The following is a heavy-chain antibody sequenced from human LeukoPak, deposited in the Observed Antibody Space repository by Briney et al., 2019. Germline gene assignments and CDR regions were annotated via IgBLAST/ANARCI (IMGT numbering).Heavy chain of an antibody. CDR3: ARVTVSGSYWLLDY. J-gene: IGHJ4*02. Sequence: GASVKVSCKASGSTFTGYYMHWVRQAPGQGLEWMGWINPNSGGTNYAQKFQGRVTMTRDTSISTAYMELSRLRSDDTAVYYCARVTVSGSYWLLDYWGQGTLVTVSS. CDR1: GSTFTGYY. V-gene: IGHV1-2*02. D-gene: IGHD3-10*01. CDR2: INPNSGGT.